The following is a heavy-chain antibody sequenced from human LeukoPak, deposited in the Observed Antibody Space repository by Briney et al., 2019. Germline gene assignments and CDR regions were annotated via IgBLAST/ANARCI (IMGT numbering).Heavy chain of an antibody. CDR1: GYTFTSYG. CDR3: AKATYSSSWYSWYYFDY. V-gene: IGHV1-18*01. Sequence: ASVKVSCKASGYTFTSYGISWVRQAPGQGLEWMGWISAYKGNTNYAQKFQGRVTMTEDTSTDTAYMELSSLRSEDTAVYYCAKATYSSSWYSWYYFDYWGQGTLVTVSS. J-gene: IGHJ4*02. CDR2: ISAYKGNT. D-gene: IGHD6-13*01.